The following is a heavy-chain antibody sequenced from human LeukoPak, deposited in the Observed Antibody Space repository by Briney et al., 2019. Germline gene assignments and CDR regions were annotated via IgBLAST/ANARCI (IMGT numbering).Heavy chain of an antibody. D-gene: IGHD2-2*01. Sequence: PGGSLRLSCAASGFTFSSYSMNWVRQAPGKGLEWVSSISSSSSYIYYADSVKGRFTTSRDNAKNSLYLQMNSLRAEDTAVYYCARSVQGQYQLLSNYYGMDVWGQGTTVTVSS. CDR2: ISSSSSYI. V-gene: IGHV3-21*01. J-gene: IGHJ6*02. CDR3: ARSVQGQYQLLSNYYGMDV. CDR1: GFTFSSYS.